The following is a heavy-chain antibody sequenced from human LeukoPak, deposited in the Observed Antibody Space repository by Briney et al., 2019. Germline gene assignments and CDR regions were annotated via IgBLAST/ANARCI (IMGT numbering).Heavy chain of an antibody. D-gene: IGHD6-13*01. Sequence: SETLSLTGTVSGGSISSGTYYWGWIRQPPGKGLEWIGSIYYSGSTYYNPSLKSRVTISVDTSKNQFSLKLSSVTAADTAVYYCARRPFSSWQRSAFDIWGQGTMVTVSS. CDR3: ARRPFSSWQRSAFDI. CDR2: IYYSGST. J-gene: IGHJ3*02. V-gene: IGHV4-39*01. CDR1: GGSISSGTYY.